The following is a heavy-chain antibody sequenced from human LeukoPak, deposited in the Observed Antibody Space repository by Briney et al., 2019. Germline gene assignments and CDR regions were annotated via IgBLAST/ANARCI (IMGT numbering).Heavy chain of an antibody. CDR2: INPNSGGT. Sequence: ASVKVSCKASGYTFTGYYMHWVRQAPGQGLEWMGWINPNSGGTNYAQKFQGRVTMTRDTSISTAYMELGSLRSDDTAIYYCARGIASTSCYWPSCNWFDPWGQGTLVTVSS. CDR1: GYTFTGYY. V-gene: IGHV1-2*02. CDR3: ARGIASTSCYWPSCNWFDP. D-gene: IGHD2-2*01. J-gene: IGHJ5*02.